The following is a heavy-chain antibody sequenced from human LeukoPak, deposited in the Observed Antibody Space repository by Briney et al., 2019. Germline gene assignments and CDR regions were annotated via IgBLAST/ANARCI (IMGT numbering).Heavy chain of an antibody. CDR2: IIPILGIA. Sequence: ASVKVSCKASGGTFSSYTISWVRQAPGQGLEWMGRIIPILGIANYAQKFQGRVTITADKSTSTAYMELSSLRSEDTAVYYCARVSASSPDDYYYYMDVWGKGTTVTVSS. D-gene: IGHD6-13*01. CDR1: GGTFSSYT. V-gene: IGHV1-69*02. CDR3: ARVSASSPDDYYYYMDV. J-gene: IGHJ6*03.